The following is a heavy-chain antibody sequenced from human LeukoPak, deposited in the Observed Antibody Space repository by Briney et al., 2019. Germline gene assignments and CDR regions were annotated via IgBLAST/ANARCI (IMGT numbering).Heavy chain of an antibody. CDR3: VKGGAGSL. J-gene: IGHJ4*02. CDR2: ISTGGGST. CDR1: GFTFSTCA. V-gene: IGHV3-23*01. Sequence: GGSLRLSCAASGFTFSTCAMSWVRQAPGKGLEWVSAISTGGGSTYYADSVKGRFTISRDNSKNTLYLQMNSLRAEDTATYYCVKGGAGSLWGQGTLVTVSS. D-gene: IGHD3-10*01.